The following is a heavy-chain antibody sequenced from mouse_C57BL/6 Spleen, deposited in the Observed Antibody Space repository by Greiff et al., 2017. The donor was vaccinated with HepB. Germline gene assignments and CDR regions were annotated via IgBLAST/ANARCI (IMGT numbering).Heavy chain of an antibody. CDR1: GYTFTSYW. V-gene: IGHV1-52*01. J-gene: IGHJ3*01. CDR2: IDPSDSET. D-gene: IGHD2-4*01. CDR3: ASDYDYDGFAY. Sequence: QVQLQQPGAELVRPGSSVKLSCKASGYTFTSYWMHWVKQRPIQGLEWIGNIDPSDSETHYNQKFKDKATLTVDKSSSTAYMQLSSLTSEESAFYYCASDYDYDGFAYWGQGTLVTVSA.